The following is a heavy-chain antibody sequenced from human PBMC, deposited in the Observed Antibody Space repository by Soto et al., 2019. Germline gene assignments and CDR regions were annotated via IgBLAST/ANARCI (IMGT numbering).Heavy chain of an antibody. CDR1: GGTFSSYA. Sequence: QVQLVQSGAEVKKPGSSVKVSCKASGGTFSSYAISWVRQAPGQGLEWMGGIIPIFGTANYEQKFEGRVRITADESTRTVYVALAGLRSEDTAVDYWAGRHVDTVNTGRLDVWGQGTTGTGSS. V-gene: IGHV1-69*12. J-gene: IGHJ6*02. D-gene: IGHD5-18*01. CDR2: IIPIFGTA. CDR3: AGRHVDTVNTGRLDV.